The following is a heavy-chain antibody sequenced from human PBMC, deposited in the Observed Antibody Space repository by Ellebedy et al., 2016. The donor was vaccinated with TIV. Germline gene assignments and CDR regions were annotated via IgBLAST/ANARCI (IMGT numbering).Heavy chain of an antibody. CDR3: ARNSGSYDY. Sequence: SETLSLXXTVSGGSISSYYWSWIRQPPGKGLEWIGYIYYSGSTNYNPSLKSRVTISVDTSKNQFSLKLSSVTAADTAVYYCARNSGSYDYWGQGTLVTVSS. D-gene: IGHD1-26*01. CDR1: GGSISSYY. V-gene: IGHV4-59*01. J-gene: IGHJ4*02. CDR2: IYYSGST.